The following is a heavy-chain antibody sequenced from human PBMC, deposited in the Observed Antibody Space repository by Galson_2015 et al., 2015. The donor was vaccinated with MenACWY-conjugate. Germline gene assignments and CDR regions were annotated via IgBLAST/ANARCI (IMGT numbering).Heavy chain of an antibody. CDR1: GFTFSVYG. CDR3: AKDDPVQCTGGSCFPLDY. CDR2: IRNDGSII. V-gene: IGHV3-30*02. J-gene: IGHJ4*02. D-gene: IGHD2-15*01. Sequence: SLRLSCAASGFTFSVYGMYWVRQAPGKGLEWVAFIRNDGSIIYYADSVKGRFTVSRDNSRDTLYLQMNSLRAEDTAVYFCAKDDPVQCTGGSCFPLDYWGQGTLVIVSS.